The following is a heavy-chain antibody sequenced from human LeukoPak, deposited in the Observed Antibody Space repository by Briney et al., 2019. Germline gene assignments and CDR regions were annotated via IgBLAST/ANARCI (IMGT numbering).Heavy chain of an antibody. D-gene: IGHD6-19*01. Sequence: AGSLRLSCAASGFPLSNHGMHWVRQAPGKGLEWVAVISYDGRNKYYADSVKGRFTISRDNSQNTLSLQMNSLRAEDTAVYYCVKDGDDSGWNYFDYWGQGTLVTVSS. CDR1: GFPLSNHG. CDR2: ISYDGRNK. J-gene: IGHJ4*02. CDR3: VKDGDDSGWNYFDY. V-gene: IGHV3-30*18.